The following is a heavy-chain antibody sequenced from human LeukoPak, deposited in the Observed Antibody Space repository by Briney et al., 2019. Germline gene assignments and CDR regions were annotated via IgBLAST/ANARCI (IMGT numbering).Heavy chain of an antibody. CDR3: ARHLIGIYYDSSGYPDY. CDR1: GGSISSSSYY. V-gene: IGHV4-39*01. D-gene: IGHD3-22*01. Sequence: PSETLSLTCTVSGGSISSSSYYWGWIRQPPGKGLEWIGSIDYSGSTYYNPSLKSRVTISVDTSKNQFSLKLSSVTAADTAVYYCARHLIGIYYDSSGYPDYWGQGTLVTVSS. J-gene: IGHJ4*02. CDR2: IDYSGST.